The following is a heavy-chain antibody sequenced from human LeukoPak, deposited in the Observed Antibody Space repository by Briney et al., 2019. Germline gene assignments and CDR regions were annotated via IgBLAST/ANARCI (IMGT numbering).Heavy chain of an antibody. CDR1: GGSINSHY. Sequence: PSETLSLTCSVSGGSINSHYWIWIRQPPGKRLEGLGYIFNSGSTNYNPSLRSRVTMSVDTSRDQFFLRLSSVTAADTAIYYCASRPAGTTWYGVFDYWSQGTLVTVSS. CDR2: IFNSGST. D-gene: IGHD6-13*01. J-gene: IGHJ4*02. CDR3: ASRPAGTTWYGVFDY. V-gene: IGHV4-59*11.